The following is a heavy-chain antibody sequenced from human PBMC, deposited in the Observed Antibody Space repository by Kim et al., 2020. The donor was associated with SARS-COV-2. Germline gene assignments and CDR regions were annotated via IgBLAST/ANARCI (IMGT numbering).Heavy chain of an antibody. CDR1: GFTFTNYV. Sequence: ASVKVSCKASGFTFTNYVIHWVRQAPGQRLEWMGWINAGNGNTKYSQKFQGRVTITRDSSASAAYMELSSLRSEDTAIYYCGRGEIGYCSSTTCSDAFDIWGQRTMVTVS. V-gene: IGHV1-3*01. CDR3: GRGEIGYCSSTTCSDAFDI. J-gene: IGHJ3*02. CDR2: INAGNGNT. D-gene: IGHD2-2*01.